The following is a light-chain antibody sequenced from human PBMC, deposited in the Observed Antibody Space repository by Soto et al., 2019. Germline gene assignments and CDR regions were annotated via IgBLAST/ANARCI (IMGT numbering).Light chain of an antibody. CDR3: QQYGSSPFT. CDR2: GAS. J-gene: IGKJ4*01. V-gene: IGKV3-20*01. CDR1: KSVTTSY. Sequence: EIVLTQSPGTLSLSPGERATLCCRASKSVTTSYLAWYQHKPGQSPRLLIYGASRRVTGIPDRFSGGGSGTHFTLTISILEPEDVAVYYFQQYGSSPFTFGGGTKVEFK.